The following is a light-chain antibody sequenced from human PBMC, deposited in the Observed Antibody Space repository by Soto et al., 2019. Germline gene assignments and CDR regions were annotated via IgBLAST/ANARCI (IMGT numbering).Light chain of an antibody. V-gene: IGLV1-44*01. Sequence: QSALTQPPSASGTPGQRVTISCSGSSSNIGSNTVNWYQQLPGTAPKLLIYSNNQRPSGVPDRFSGSKSGTSASLAISGLQSEDEADYYCAAWDDSLNVYVFGTGTKATVL. CDR3: AAWDDSLNVYV. CDR2: SNN. J-gene: IGLJ1*01. CDR1: SSNIGSNT.